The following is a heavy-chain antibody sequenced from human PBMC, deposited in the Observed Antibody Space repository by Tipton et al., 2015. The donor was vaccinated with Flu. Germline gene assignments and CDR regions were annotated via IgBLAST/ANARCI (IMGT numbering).Heavy chain of an antibody. Sequence: TLSLTCAVSGYSISSGYYWGWIRQPPGKGLEWIGSIDYSVTTYYNPSLKSRVTMSIDTSKNQFSLKLSSVTAADTAFYYCARLPKFIYTDYPPDWGQGTLVTVSS. CDR3: ARLPKFIYTDYPPD. D-gene: IGHD4-11*01. V-gene: IGHV4-38-2*01. CDR2: IDYSVTT. CDR1: GYSISSGYY. J-gene: IGHJ4*02.